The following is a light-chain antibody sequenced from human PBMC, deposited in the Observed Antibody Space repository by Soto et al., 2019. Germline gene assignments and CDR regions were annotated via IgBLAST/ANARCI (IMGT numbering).Light chain of an antibody. CDR1: QSVSSSY. J-gene: IGKJ5*01. CDR3: QPRSNWPSIT. V-gene: IGKV3D-20*02. Sequence: EIVLSQSPGTLSLSPGERATLSCRASQSVSSSYLAWYQQKPGQAPRLLIYDASNRATGIPARFSGSGSGTDFPLTISSLEPEDFAVYYCQPRSNWPSITFGQGTRLEI. CDR2: DAS.